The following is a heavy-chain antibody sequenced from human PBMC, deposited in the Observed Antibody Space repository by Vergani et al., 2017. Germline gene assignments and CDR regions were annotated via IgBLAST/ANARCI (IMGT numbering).Heavy chain of an antibody. Sequence: QVQLQESGPGLVKPSETLSLTCTVSGGSISSYYWSWIRQPAGKGLEWIGRIYTSGSTTYNPSLKSRVTMSVDTSKNQFSLKLSSVTAADTAVYYCARDQAWGRWNWFDPWGQGTLVTVSS. J-gene: IGHJ5*02. CDR2: IYTSGST. D-gene: IGHD4-23*01. CDR1: GGSISSYY. CDR3: ARDQAWGRWNWFDP. V-gene: IGHV4-4*07.